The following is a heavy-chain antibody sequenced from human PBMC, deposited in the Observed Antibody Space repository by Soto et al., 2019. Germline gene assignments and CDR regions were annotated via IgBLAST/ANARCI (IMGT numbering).Heavy chain of an antibody. CDR3: ARDATYYYDSSGYHDAFDI. CDR2: IYYSGST. V-gene: IGHV4-31*03. J-gene: IGHJ3*02. CDR1: GGSISSGGYY. Sequence: QVQLQESGPGLVKPSQTLSLTCTVSGGSISSGGYYWSWIRQHPGKGLEWIGYIYYSGSTYYNPSLKSRVTISVDTSKNQFSLKLSSVTAADTAVYYCARDATYYYDSSGYHDAFDIWGQGTMVTVSS. D-gene: IGHD3-22*01.